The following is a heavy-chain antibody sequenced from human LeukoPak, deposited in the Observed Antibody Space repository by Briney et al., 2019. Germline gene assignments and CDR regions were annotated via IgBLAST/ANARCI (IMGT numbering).Heavy chain of an antibody. D-gene: IGHD5-18*01. CDR2: IKQDGSEK. V-gene: IGHV3-7*01. J-gene: IGHJ6*02. CDR3: ARLPKLWPGYYYGMDV. Sequence: GGSLRLSCAASGFTFSSYWMSWVRQAPGKGLEWVANIKQDGSEKSYVDSVKGRFTISRDNTKNSLYLQMNSLRAEDTAVYYCARLPKLWPGYYYGMDVWGQGTTVTVSS. CDR1: GFTFSSYW.